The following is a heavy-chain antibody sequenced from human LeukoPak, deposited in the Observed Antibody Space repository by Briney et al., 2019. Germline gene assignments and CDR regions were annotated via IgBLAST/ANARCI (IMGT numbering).Heavy chain of an antibody. CDR3: ARVARDYDSSGYDY. V-gene: IGHV3-21*01. Sequence: PGGSLRLSCAASGFTFSSYSMHWVRQAPGKGLEWVSSISSSSSYIYYADSVKGRFTISRDNAKNSLYLQMNSLRAEDTAVYYCARVARDYDSSGYDYWGQGTLVTVSS. D-gene: IGHD3-22*01. J-gene: IGHJ4*02. CDR2: ISSSSSYI. CDR1: GFTFSSYS.